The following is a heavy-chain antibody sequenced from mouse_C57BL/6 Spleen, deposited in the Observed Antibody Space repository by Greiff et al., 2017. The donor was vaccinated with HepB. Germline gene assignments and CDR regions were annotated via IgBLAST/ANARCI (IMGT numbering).Heavy chain of an antibody. D-gene: IGHD2-4*01. V-gene: IGHV1-66*01. J-gene: IGHJ4*01. Sequence: VKLVESGPELVKPGASVKISCKASGYSFTSYYIHWVKQRPGQGLEWIGWIYPGSGNTKYNEKFKGKATLTADTSSSTAYMQLSSLTSEDSAVYYCARWGLRRGDAMDYWGQGTSVTVSS. CDR1: GYSFTSYY. CDR2: IYPGSGNT. CDR3: ARWGLRRGDAMDY.